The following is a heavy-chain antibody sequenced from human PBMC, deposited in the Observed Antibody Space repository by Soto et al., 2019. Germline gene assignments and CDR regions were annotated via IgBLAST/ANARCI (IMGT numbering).Heavy chain of an antibody. CDR2: ISGSGGST. V-gene: IGHV3-23*01. J-gene: IGHJ6*03. Sequence: GGSLRLSCAASGFTFSSYAMSWVRQAPGKGLEWVSAISGSGGSTYYADSVKGRFTISRDNSKNTLYLQMNSLRAEDTAVYYCAKVLRRDKTIFGVATRPDYYYYYMDVWGKGTTVTVSS. CDR1: GFTFSSYA. CDR3: AKVLRRDKTIFGVATRPDYYYYYMDV. D-gene: IGHD3-3*01.